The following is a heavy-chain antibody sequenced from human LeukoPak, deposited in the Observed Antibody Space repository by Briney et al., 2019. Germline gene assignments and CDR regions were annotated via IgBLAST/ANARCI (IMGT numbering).Heavy chain of an antibody. CDR3: ARGGQAYYYGSGSYHY. CDR1: GDSVSSNSAA. D-gene: IGHD3-10*01. V-gene: IGHV6-1*01. Sequence: SQTLSLTCAISGDSVSSNSAAWNWIRQSPSRGLEWLGRTYYRSKWYNDYAVSVKSRITINPDTSKNQFSLQLNSVTPEDTAVYYCARGGQAYYYGSGSYHYWGQGTLVTVSS. CDR2: TYYRSKWYN. J-gene: IGHJ4*02.